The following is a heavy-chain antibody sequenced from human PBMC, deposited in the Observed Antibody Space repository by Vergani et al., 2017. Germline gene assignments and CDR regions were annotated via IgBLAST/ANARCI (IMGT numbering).Heavy chain of an antibody. CDR2: INPNSGGT. J-gene: IGHJ6*02. D-gene: IGHD4-11*01. V-gene: IGHV1-2*02. CDR3: ARASSGGYSNYRGGSGMDV. CDR1: GYTFTGYY. Sequence: QVQLVQSGAEVKKPGASVKVSCKASGYTFTGYYMHWVRQAPGQGLEWMGWINPNSGGTNYAQKFQGRVTLTRDTSISTAYMELSRLRSDDTAVYYCARASSGGYSNYRGGSGMDVWGQGTTVTVSS.